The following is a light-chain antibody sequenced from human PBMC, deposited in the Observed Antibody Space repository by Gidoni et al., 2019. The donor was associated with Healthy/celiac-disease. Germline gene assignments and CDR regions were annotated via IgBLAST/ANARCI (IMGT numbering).Light chain of an antibody. CDR1: QGISSY. CDR3: QKLNSYPRT. Sequence: DIQLPHSPSFLSASVGDRVTITCRAMQGISSYLALYHQKHGKAPKLLIYGASTLQSGVPSRFSGSGSGTKYTITISSLQPEDYATYYCQKLNSYPRTFGQGTKVEIK. CDR2: GAS. J-gene: IGKJ1*01. V-gene: IGKV1-9*01.